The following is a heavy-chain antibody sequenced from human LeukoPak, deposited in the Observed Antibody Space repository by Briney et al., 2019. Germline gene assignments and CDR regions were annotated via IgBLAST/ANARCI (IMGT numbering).Heavy chain of an antibody. J-gene: IGHJ4*02. Sequence: GGSLRLSCAATGFTFSSYGMHWVRQAPGKGLEGVAVIWYDGSNKYYADSVKGRFTISRDNSKNTLYLQMNSLRAEDTAVYYCARVLNWSYDYWGQGTLVTVSS. CDR2: IWYDGSNK. V-gene: IGHV3-33*01. CDR1: GFTFSSYG. D-gene: IGHD1-7*01. CDR3: ARVLNWSYDY.